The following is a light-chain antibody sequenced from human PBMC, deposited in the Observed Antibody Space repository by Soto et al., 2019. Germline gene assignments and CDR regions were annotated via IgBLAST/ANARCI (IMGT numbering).Light chain of an antibody. CDR3: QQRSNWLLT. V-gene: IGKV3-11*01. Sequence: ELGLTQSPATPSLSPGARATLACRASQSVSSHLAWYHQKPGQAPRLLIYDASNRATGIPARFSGSGSGTDFTLTISSLEPEDFAVYYCQQRSNWLLTFGGGTKVEIK. J-gene: IGKJ4*01. CDR1: QSVSSH. CDR2: DAS.